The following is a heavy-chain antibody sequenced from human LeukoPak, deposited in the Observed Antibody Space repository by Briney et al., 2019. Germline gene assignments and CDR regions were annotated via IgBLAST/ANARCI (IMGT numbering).Heavy chain of an antibody. Sequence: GGSLRLSCAASGLSVGNTYMTWVRQAPGKGLEWVSVIYSGGGTNYADSLKGRFNISRDNSKNTLYLQMNSLRAEDTAVYYCVGEGKYWGQGTLVTVSS. J-gene: IGHJ4*02. CDR2: IYSGGGT. CDR1: GLSVGNTY. D-gene: IGHD4-17*01. V-gene: IGHV3-53*01. CDR3: VGEGKY.